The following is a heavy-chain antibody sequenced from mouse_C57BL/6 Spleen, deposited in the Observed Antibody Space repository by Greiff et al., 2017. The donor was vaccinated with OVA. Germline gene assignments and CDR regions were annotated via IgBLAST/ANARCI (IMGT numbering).Heavy chain of an antibody. J-gene: IGHJ4*01. CDR1: GFTFSSYA. D-gene: IGHD4-1*01. CDR3: TRETGNVDY. V-gene: IGHV5-9-1*02. CDR2: ISRGGDYI. Sequence: EVHLVESGAGLVKPGGSLKLSCAASGFTFSSYAMSWVRQTPVKRLEWVAYISRGGDYIHYADTVKGRFTISRVNARNTLYLQMSRLKTEETAMYYGTRETGNVDYWGQGTSVTVSS.